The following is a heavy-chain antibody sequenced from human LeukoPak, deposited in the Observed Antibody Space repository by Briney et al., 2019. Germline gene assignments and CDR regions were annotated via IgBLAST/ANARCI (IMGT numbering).Heavy chain of an antibody. D-gene: IGHD3-22*01. Sequence: GGSLRLSCAVSGITFRIYSINWVRQAPGKGLEWVSYISSSGTTTYYADSVKGRFTISRDNSKNTLYLQMNSLRTEDTAVYYCAKDFVRVSSVYYYDYWGQGTLVTVSS. J-gene: IGHJ4*02. CDR3: AKDFVRVSSVYYYDY. CDR2: ISSSGTTT. CDR1: GITFRIYS. V-gene: IGHV3-48*04.